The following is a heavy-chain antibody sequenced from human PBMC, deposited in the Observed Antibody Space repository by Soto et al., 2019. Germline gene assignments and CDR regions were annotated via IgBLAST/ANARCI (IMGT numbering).Heavy chain of an antibody. D-gene: IGHD6-13*01. J-gene: IGHJ1*01. CDR3: ARAGPGASSSWFHFQH. V-gene: IGHV1-69*01. Sequence: QVQLVQSGAEVKKPGSSVKVSCKASGGTFSSYAISWVRQAPGQGLEWMGGIIPIFGTANYAQKFQGRVTITADESTSTAYMGLSSLRSEDTAVYYCARAGPGASSSWFHFQHWGQGTLVTVSS. CDR2: IIPIFGTA. CDR1: GGTFSSYA.